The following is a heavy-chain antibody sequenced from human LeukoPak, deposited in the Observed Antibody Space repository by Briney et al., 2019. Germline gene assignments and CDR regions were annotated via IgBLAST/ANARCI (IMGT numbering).Heavy chain of an antibody. J-gene: IGHJ4*02. CDR1: GFTFSSYG. V-gene: IGHV3-33*06. CDR2: IWYDGSNK. Sequence: GGSLRLSCAASGFTFSSYGMHWVRQAPGKGLEWVAVIWYDGSNKYYADSVKGRFTISRDNSKNTLYLQMNSLRAEDTAVYYCAKAMGDFWSGYFAYWGQGTLVTVSS. D-gene: IGHD3-3*01. CDR3: AKAMGDFWSGYFAY.